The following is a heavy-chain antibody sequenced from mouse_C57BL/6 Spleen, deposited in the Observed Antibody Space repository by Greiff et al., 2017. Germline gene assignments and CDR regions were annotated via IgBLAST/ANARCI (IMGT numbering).Heavy chain of an antibody. Sequence: EVQLVGSGGGLVKPGGSLKLSCAASGFTFSSYAMSWVRQTPEKRLEWVATISDGGSYTYYPDNVKGRFTISRDNAKNNLYLQMSHLKSEDTAMYYCARQLGRPYWYFDVWGTGTTVTVSS. V-gene: IGHV5-4*01. J-gene: IGHJ1*03. CDR1: GFTFSSYA. CDR3: ARQLGRPYWYFDV. D-gene: IGHD4-1*02. CDR2: ISDGGSYT.